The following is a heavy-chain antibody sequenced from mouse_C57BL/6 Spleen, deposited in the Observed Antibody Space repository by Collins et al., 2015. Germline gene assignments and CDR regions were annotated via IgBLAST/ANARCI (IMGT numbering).Heavy chain of an antibody. Sequence: QVQLQQPGTELVKPGASVKLSCKASGYTFTSYWMHWVKQRPGQGLEWIGNINPSNGGTNYNEKFKSKATLTVDKSSSTAYMQLSSLTSEDSAVYYCARSPIYYYGSSYLYFDYWGPRHHSHSLL. CDR1: GYTFTSYW. J-gene: IGHJ2*01. CDR3: ARSPIYYYGSSYLYFDY. V-gene: IGHV1-53*01. CDR2: INPSNGGT. D-gene: IGHD1-1*01.